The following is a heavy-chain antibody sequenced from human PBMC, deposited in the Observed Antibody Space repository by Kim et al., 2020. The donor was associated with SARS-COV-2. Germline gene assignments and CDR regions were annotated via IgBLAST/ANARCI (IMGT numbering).Heavy chain of an antibody. CDR3: AKEKRYYDSSGYFDY. J-gene: IGHJ4*02. D-gene: IGHD3-22*01. CDR2: ISGSGGST. CDR1: GFTFSSYA. V-gene: IGHV3-23*01. Sequence: GGSLRLSCAASGFTFSSYAMSWVRQAPGKGLEWVSAISGSGGSTYYADSVKGRFTISRDNSKNTLYLQMNSLRAEDTAVYYCAKEKRYYDSSGYFDYWAREPWSPSPQ.